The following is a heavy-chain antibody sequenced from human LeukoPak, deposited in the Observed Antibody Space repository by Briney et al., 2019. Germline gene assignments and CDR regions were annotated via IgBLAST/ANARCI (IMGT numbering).Heavy chain of an antibody. CDR3: ARDLGVRGVGNAIYYYGMDV. D-gene: IGHD3-10*01. CDR2: INHSGST. J-gene: IGHJ6*02. V-gene: IGHV4-34*09. CDR1: GGSFSGYY. Sequence: SETLSLTCAVYGGSFSGYYWSWIRQPPGKGLEWIGEINHSGSTYYNPSLKSRVTISVDTSKNQFSLKLSSVTAADTAVYYCARDLGVRGVGNAIYYYGMDVWGQGTTVTVSS.